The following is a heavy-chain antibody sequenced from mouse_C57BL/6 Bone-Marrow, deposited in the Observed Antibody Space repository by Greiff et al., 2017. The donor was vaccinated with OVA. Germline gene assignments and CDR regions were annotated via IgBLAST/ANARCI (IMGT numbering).Heavy chain of an antibody. J-gene: IGHJ4*01. D-gene: IGHD2-4*01. CDR1: GFTFSSYG. V-gene: IGHV5-6*01. CDR3: ARKDYDEVAGAMDY. Sequence: EVQRVESGGDLVKPGGSLKLSCAASGFTFSSYGMSWVRQTPDKRLEWVATISSGGSYTYYPDSVKGRFTISRDNAKNTLYLQMSSLKSEDTAMYYAARKDYDEVAGAMDYWGQGTSVTVSS. CDR2: ISSGGSYT.